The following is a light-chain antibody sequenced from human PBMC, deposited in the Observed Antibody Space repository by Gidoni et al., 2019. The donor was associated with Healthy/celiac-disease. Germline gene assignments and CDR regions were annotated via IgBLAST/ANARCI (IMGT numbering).Light chain of an antibody. CDR3: QQYGSSPRGIT. CDR2: GAA. V-gene: IGKV3-20*01. CDR1: QRVSSSY. Sequence: EIVLTQSPGTLSLSPGERATLSCRASQRVSSSYLAWYQQKPGQAPRLLIYGAASRATGIPDRLSGSGSGTDFTLTISRLEPEDFAVYYCQQYGSSPRGITFGGGTKVEIK. J-gene: IGKJ4*01.